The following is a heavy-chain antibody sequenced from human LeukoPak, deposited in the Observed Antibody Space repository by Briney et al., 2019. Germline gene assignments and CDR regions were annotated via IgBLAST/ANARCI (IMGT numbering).Heavy chain of an antibody. D-gene: IGHD6-19*01. Sequence: GGSLRLSCVASLFTFSNYWMHWVRQAPGKGLVWVSRINSDGGSTSYADSVKGRFTISRDNAENTLYLQMNSLRAEDTAVYYCATYSSGFGYWGQGTLVTVSS. J-gene: IGHJ4*02. CDR3: ATYSSGFGY. CDR2: INSDGGST. V-gene: IGHV3-74*01. CDR1: LFTFSNYW.